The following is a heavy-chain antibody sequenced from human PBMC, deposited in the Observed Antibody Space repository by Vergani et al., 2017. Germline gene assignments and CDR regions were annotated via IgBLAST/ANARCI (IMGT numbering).Heavy chain of an antibody. CDR3: ARGYSSGVENYYYYYYMDV. CDR1: GYTFSNYY. Sequence: QVQVVQSGAEVKKSGASVKVSCKTSGYTFSNYYMHWVRQAPGQGLEWMGIINPSGGHTNYAQKFQGRVTMTRDTSTSTVYMELSSLRSEDTAVYYCARGYSSGVENYYYYYYMDVWGKGTTVTVSS. CDR2: INPSGGHT. V-gene: IGHV1-46*01. D-gene: IGHD6-19*01. J-gene: IGHJ6*03.